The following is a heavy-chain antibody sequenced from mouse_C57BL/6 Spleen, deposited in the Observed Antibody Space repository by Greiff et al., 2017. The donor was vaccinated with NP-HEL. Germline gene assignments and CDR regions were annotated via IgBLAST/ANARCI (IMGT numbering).Heavy chain of an antibody. CDR3: ARDSSGFYAMDY. J-gene: IGHJ4*01. CDR1: GYAFSSSW. V-gene: IGHV1-82*01. D-gene: IGHD3-2*02. Sequence: QVQLQQSGPELVKPGASVKISCKASGYAFSSSWMNWVKQRPGKGLEWIGRIYPGDGDTNYNGKFKGKATLTADKSSSTAYMQLSSLTSEDSAVYFGARDSSGFYAMDYWGQGTSVTVSS. CDR2: IYPGDGDT.